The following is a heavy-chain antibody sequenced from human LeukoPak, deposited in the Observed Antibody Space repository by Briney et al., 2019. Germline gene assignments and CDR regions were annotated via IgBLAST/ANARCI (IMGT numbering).Heavy chain of an antibody. J-gene: IGHJ4*02. CDR1: GYTFTGYY. V-gene: IGHV1-2*06. CDR3: ARVRYYYDSSGPVDY. CDR2: INPNSGGT. Sequence: ASVKVSCKASGYTFTGYYMHWVRQAPGQGLEWMGRINPNSGGTNYAQKFQGRVTMTRDTSISTAYMELSRLRSEDTAVYYCARVRYYYDSSGPVDYWGQGTLVTVSS. D-gene: IGHD3-22*01.